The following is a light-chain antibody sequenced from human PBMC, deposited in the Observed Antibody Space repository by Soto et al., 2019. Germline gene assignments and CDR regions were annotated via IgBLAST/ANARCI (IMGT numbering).Light chain of an antibody. Sequence: DIHMTQSPSSLSASVGDRVTITCQASQDISNYLNWYQQKPGKAPKLLIYDASNLETGVPSRFSGSVTGTDFTFTISSLQPEDIATYYGQQYDNLPALTFGGGTKVEIK. V-gene: IGKV1-33*01. CDR1: QDISNY. J-gene: IGKJ4*01. CDR2: DAS. CDR3: QQYDNLPALT.